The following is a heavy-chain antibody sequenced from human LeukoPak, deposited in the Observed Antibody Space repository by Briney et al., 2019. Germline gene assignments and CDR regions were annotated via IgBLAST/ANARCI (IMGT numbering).Heavy chain of an antibody. CDR3: ARQRADRIFGVVMGFGLDY. CDR1: GGPFSSYY. V-gene: IGHV4-59*12. D-gene: IGHD3-3*02. J-gene: IGHJ4*02. CDR2: IYYTGSA. Sequence: SETLSLTCTVSGGPFSSYYWSWIRQPPGKGLEWIGYIYYTGSANYNPSLKSRVTMSVDTSKNQFSLKLSSVTAANTAVYYCARQRADRIFGVVMGFGLDYWGRGTLVTVSS.